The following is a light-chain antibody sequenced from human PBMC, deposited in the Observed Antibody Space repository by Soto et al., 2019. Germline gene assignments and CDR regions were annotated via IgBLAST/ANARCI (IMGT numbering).Light chain of an antibody. CDR3: QQFNSYPTA. J-gene: IGKJ4*01. V-gene: IGKV1-13*02. Sequence: AIQLTQSPSSLSASVGDRFTIACRASQVISSALAWYQQKPGKAPKLLIYDASSLESGVPSRFSGSGSGTDFTLTISSLQPEDFATYYCQQFNSYPTAFGGGTKLEIK. CDR2: DAS. CDR1: QVISSA.